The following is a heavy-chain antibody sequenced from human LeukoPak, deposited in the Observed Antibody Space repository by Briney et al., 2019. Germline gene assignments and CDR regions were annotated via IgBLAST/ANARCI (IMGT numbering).Heavy chain of an antibody. D-gene: IGHD3-10*01. V-gene: IGHV1-18*04. J-gene: IGHJ6*03. CDR2: ISAYNGNT. CDR1: GYTFTGYY. CDR3: ARNGQALLWFGELFVRGDHYYYYMDV. Sequence: ASVKVSCKASGYTFTGYYMHWVRQAPGQGLEWMGWISAYNGNTNYAQKLQGRVTMTTDTSTSTAYMELRSLRSDDTAVYYCARNGQALLWFGELFVRGDHYYYYMDVWGKGTTVTISS.